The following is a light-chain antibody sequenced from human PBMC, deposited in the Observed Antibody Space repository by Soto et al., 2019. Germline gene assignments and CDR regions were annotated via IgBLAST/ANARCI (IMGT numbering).Light chain of an antibody. CDR2: EVS. Sequence: QSVLTQPAAVSGSPGQSITISCTGTSSDIGGHNFVSWYQHHPGKAPKLLIYEVSYRASGVSTCFTGSKSANTASLTISGLQAEDEADYSCSSYTSSSYVVFGGGTKLTVL. CDR3: SSYTSSSYVV. J-gene: IGLJ2*01. CDR1: SSDIGGHNF. V-gene: IGLV2-14*01.